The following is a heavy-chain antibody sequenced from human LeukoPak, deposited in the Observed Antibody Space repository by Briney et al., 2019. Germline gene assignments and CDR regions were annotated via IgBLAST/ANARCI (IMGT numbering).Heavy chain of an antibody. V-gene: IGHV3-64*01. CDR1: GFTFSSYA. Sequence: PGGSLRLSCAASGFTFSSYAMHWVRQAPGKGLEYVSAISSNGGSTYYANSVKGRFTISRDNSKNTLYLQMGSLRAEDMAVYYCASGSGDLDYWGQGTLVTVSS. J-gene: IGHJ4*02. D-gene: IGHD4-17*01. CDR3: ASGSGDLDY. CDR2: ISSNGGST.